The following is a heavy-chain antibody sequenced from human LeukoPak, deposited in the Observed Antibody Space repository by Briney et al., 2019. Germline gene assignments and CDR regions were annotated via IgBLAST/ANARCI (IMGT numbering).Heavy chain of an antibody. V-gene: IGHV4-59*11. D-gene: IGHD3-10*01. CDR2: IYYSGTT. CDR3: ARGGVAAKYYFDY. CDR1: GGSISPLY. J-gene: IGHJ4*02. Sequence: SKTLSLTCTVSGGSISPLYWGWIRQPPGKGLEFIGYIYYSGTTNYNPSLRSRVTLSVDTSKNQFSLKLSSVTAADTAVYYCARGGVAAKYYFDYWGQGTLVTVSS.